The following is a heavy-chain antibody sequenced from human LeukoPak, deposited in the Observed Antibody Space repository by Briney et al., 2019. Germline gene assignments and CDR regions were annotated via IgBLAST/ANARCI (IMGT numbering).Heavy chain of an antibody. V-gene: IGHV3-30*18. Sequence: QPGGSLRLSCAASGFTFSSYGMHWVRQAPGKGLEWVAVISYDGSNKYYADSVKGRFTISRDNSKNTLYLQMNSLRAEDTAVYYCAKDLHIVVVPAALSLPDYWGQGTLSPSPQ. CDR3: AKDLHIVVVPAALSLPDY. CDR1: GFTFSSYG. J-gene: IGHJ4*02. CDR2: ISYDGSNK. D-gene: IGHD2-2*01.